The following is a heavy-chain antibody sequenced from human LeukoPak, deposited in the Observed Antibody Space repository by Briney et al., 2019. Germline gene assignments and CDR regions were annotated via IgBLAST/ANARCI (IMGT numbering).Heavy chain of an antibody. CDR1: GGSFSGYY. J-gene: IGHJ4*02. D-gene: IGHD4-23*01. V-gene: IGHV4-34*01. CDR3: AGHLRWFDY. CDR2: INHSGST. Sequence: PSETLSLTRAVYGGSFSGYYWSWIRQPPGKGLEWIGEINHSGSTNYNPSLKSQVTISVDASKNQFSLKLSSVTAADTAVYYCAGHLRWFDYWGQGTLVTVSS.